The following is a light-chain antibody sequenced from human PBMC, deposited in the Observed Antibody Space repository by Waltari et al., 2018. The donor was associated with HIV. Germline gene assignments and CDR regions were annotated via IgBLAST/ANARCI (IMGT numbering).Light chain of an antibody. CDR1: QGIGNF. J-gene: IGKJ2*03. Sequence: IQMTQSPSSLSASVGDRVTITCQASQGIGNFLNWFLQKPGKAPKLLISDASNLRSGVPSRFSGTGSGTHFTRTISGLQPEDVATYYCQQYDNPNYSFGQGTKLEI. V-gene: IGKV1-33*01. CDR3: QQYDNPNYS. CDR2: DAS.